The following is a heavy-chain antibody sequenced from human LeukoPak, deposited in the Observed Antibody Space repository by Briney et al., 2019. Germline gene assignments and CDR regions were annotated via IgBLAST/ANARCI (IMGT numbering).Heavy chain of an antibody. Sequence: SENIPLPCSAAAGSIIGYYWSCCRRHPRRGLVGIGYIYYSGSTNYTPSLKSRVTISVDTSKNQFFLKLSSVTAAATAVYYCARGVIQLSTDAFDIWGQGTMVTVSS. CDR1: AGSIIGYY. D-gene: IGHD5-18*01. CDR3: ARGVIQLSTDAFDI. CDR2: IYYSGST. V-gene: IGHV4-59*01. J-gene: IGHJ3*02.